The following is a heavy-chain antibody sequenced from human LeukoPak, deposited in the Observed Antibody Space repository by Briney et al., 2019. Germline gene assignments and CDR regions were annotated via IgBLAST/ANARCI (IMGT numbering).Heavy chain of an antibody. D-gene: IGHD5-18*01. J-gene: IGHJ4*02. V-gene: IGHV3-11*05. Sequence: GGSLRLSCAASGFTFSDYYMSWIRQAPGKGLEWVSYISSSSSYTKYADSVKGRFTISRDNAKNSLYLQMNSLRTEDTAFYFCAKDIGERGYKDYWGQGTLVTVSS. CDR3: AKDIGERGYKDY. CDR2: ISSSSSYT. CDR1: GFTFSDYY.